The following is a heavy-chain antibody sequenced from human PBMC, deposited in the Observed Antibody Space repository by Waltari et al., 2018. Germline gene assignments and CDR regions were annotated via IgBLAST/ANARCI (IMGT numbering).Heavy chain of an antibody. D-gene: IGHD3-10*01. J-gene: IGHJ4*02. CDR3: ARAVLNYYGSGSYCFDY. V-gene: IGHV4-59*11. CDR2: IYYSGST. CDR1: GGSISSHY. Sequence: QVQLQESGPGLVKPSETLSLTCTVSGGSISSHYWSWIRQPPGKGLEWIGYIYYSGSTNYNPSLKSRVTISVDTSKNQFSLKLSSVTAADTAVYYCARAVLNYYGSGSYCFDYWGQGTLVTVSS.